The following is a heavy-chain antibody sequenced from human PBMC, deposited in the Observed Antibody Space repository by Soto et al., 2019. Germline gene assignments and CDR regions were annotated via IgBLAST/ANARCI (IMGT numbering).Heavy chain of an antibody. CDR1: GYTFTSYA. J-gene: IGHJ6*02. CDR2: INAGNGNT. Sequence: QVQLVQSGAEVKKPGASVKVSCKASGYTFTSYAMHWVRQAPGQRLEWMGWINAGNGNTKYSQKFQGRVTITRDTSASTAYMELSSLRSEDTAVYYCARDFTYYYGMDVWGQGTTVTVS. CDR3: ARDFTYYYGMDV. V-gene: IGHV1-3*01.